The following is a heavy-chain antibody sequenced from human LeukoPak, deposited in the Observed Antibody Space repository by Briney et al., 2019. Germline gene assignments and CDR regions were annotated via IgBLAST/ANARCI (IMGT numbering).Heavy chain of an antibody. Sequence: GGSLRLSCAASGFTFSSYEMNWVRQAPGKGLEWVSYISSSGSTIYYADSVKGRFTISKDNAKTALFLQMNSLRAEDTAVYYWARSGPYSSGWPDFDYWGQGTLVTVSS. CDR2: ISSSGSTI. V-gene: IGHV3-48*03. D-gene: IGHD6-19*01. CDR3: ARSGPYSSGWPDFDY. CDR1: GFTFSSYE. J-gene: IGHJ4*02.